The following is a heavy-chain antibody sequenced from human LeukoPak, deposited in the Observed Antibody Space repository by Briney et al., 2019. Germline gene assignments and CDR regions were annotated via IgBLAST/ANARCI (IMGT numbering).Heavy chain of an antibody. Sequence: GGSLRLSCAASGFTFRNFDMSWVRQAPAEGLDWVSTVSGNGSNTFYADSVKGRFTISRDNSKYTLYLQMSTLRAEDTAVYYCAKGDYDFWSGYYIDYWGQGTLVTVSS. D-gene: IGHD3-3*01. J-gene: IGHJ4*02. CDR3: AKGDYDFWSGYYIDY. V-gene: IGHV3-23*01. CDR2: VSGNGSNT. CDR1: GFTFRNFD.